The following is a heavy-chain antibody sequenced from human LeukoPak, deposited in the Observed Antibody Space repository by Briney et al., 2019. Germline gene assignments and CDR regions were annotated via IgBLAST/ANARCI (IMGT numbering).Heavy chain of an antibody. J-gene: IGHJ4*02. CDR1: GCTFSRYS. CDR2: IIPIFGTA. V-gene: IGHV1-69*05. D-gene: IGHD3-10*01. Sequence: GSSVKVSCKASGCTFSRYSISWVRQAPAHALEWMGGIIPIFGTANHAQKFQGRVTITTDESTSTAYMELSSLRSADTAVYFCARGMVRGVPGPYFDYWGQGTLVTVSS. CDR3: ARGMVRGVPGPYFDY.